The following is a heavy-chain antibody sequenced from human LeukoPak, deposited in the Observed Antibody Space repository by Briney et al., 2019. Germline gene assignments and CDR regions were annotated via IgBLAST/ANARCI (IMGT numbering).Heavy chain of an antibody. CDR3: ARDHRGRFGHSSGWYNLDY. Sequence: PGGSLRLSCAASGFTFSSSAMSWVRQVPGKGLEWVANIKQDGSEKYYVDSVKGRFTISRDNAKNSLYLQMNSLRAEDTAVYYCARDHRGRFGHSSGWYNLDYWGQGTLVTVSS. D-gene: IGHD6-19*01. CDR2: IKQDGSEK. J-gene: IGHJ4*02. V-gene: IGHV3-7*03. CDR1: GFTFSSSA.